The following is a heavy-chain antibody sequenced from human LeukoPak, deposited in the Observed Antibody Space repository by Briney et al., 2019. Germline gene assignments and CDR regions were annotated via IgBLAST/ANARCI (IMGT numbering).Heavy chain of an antibody. V-gene: IGHV4-34*01. J-gene: IGHJ4*02. Sequence: SETLSLTCAVYDGSFSGYSWSWIRQPPGKGLEWIGEINHSGSTNYNPSLKSRVTISVDTSKNQFSLKLSSVTAADTAVYYCARGILTGYYYFDYWGQGTLVTVSS. CDR3: ARGILTGYYYFDY. CDR2: INHSGST. D-gene: IGHD3-9*01. CDR1: DGSFSGYS.